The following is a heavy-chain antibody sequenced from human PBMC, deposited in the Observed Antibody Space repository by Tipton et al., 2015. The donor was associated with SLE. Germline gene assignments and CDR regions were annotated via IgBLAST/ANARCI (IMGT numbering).Heavy chain of an antibody. CDR3: ASGGFGELLDY. CDR1: GGSISSYY. Sequence: GLVKPSETLSLTCTVSGGSISSYYWSWIRQPPGKGLEWIGYIYYSGSTNYNPSLKSRVTISVDTSKNQFSLKLSSVTAADTAVYYCASGGFGELLDYWGQGTLVTVSS. CDR2: IYYSGST. D-gene: IGHD3-10*01. V-gene: IGHV4-59*01. J-gene: IGHJ4*02.